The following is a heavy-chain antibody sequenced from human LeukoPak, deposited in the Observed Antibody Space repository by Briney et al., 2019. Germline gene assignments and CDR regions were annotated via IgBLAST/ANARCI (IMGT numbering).Heavy chain of an antibody. CDR2: IWYDGSNK. CDR3: AKDRSGAVAGSDY. J-gene: IGHJ4*02. Sequence: GGSLRLSCAASGFTFSSYGMHWVRQAPGKGLEWVAVIWYDGSNKYYADSVKGRFTISRDNSKNTLYLQMNSLGAEDTAVYYCAKDRSGAVAGSDYWGQGTLVTVSS. V-gene: IGHV3-33*06. D-gene: IGHD6-19*01. CDR1: GFTFSSYG.